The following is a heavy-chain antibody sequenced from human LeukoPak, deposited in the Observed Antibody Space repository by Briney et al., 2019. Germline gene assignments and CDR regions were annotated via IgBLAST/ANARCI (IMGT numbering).Heavy chain of an antibody. CDR1: GYTLTNYD. CDR2: MKSDSGNT. Sequence: ASETVSCKASGYTLTNYDITWVRQATGQGLEWMGWMKSDSGNTAYPQKFQGRVTMTRDTSINTAYMKLSSLRSEDTAVYYCARVRYGDYGYYYYGMDVWGQGTTVTVSS. D-gene: IGHD4-17*01. V-gene: IGHV1-8*01. CDR3: ARVRYGDYGYYYYGMDV. J-gene: IGHJ6*02.